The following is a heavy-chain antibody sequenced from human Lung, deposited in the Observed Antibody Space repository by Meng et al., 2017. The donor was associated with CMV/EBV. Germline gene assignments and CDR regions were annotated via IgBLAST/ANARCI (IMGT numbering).Heavy chain of an antibody. CDR3: ARERYSNYGLDY. J-gene: IGHJ4*02. D-gene: IGHD4-11*01. CDR1: GFTFSDYY. CDR2: ISSSGSTI. V-gene: IGHV3-11*04. Sequence: GGSLRLXCAASGFTFSDYYMSWIRPAPGKGLEWVSYISSSGSTIYYADSVEGRITVSRNNAKNSLYLQMNSLRAEDTAVYCCARERYSNYGLDYWGQGNLVNGAS.